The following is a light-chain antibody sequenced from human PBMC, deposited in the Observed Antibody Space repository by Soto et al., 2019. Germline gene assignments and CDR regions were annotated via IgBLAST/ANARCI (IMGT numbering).Light chain of an antibody. J-gene: IGKJ5*01. CDR3: QQYENLPT. V-gene: IGKV1-33*01. Sequence: DIQMTHSPSTLSASVVYRVTITCRASQSISSWLAWYQQKPGRAPKLLIYDASNLEAGVPSRFRGSGSGTDFTFTISRLQPEDIATYYCQQYENLPTFGQGTRLEIK. CDR1: QSISSW. CDR2: DAS.